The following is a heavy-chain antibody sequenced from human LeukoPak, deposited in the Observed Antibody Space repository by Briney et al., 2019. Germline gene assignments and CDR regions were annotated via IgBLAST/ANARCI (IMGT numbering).Heavy chain of an antibody. D-gene: IGHD4-17*01. V-gene: IGHV4-39*01. CDR1: GGSISSSSYY. Sequence: SETLSLTCTVSGGSISSSSYYWGWIRQPPGKGLEWIGSIYYSGSTYYNPSLKSRVTISVDTSKNQFSLKLSSVTAADTAVYYCARHNPSDGDYYFDYWGQGTLVTVSS. J-gene: IGHJ4*02. CDR2: IYYSGST. CDR3: ARHNPSDGDYYFDY.